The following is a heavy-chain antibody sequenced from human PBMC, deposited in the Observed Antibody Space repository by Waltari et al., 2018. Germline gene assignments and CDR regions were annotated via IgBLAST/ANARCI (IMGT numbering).Heavy chain of an antibody. Sequence: EVQLVQSGAEVKKPGESLKISCKGSGYSFTSYWIGWVRQMPGKGLEWMGITCPGDSGTPSSPSIPGPVTISAHKSISTAYLQWSSLKASDTAMYYCARGSPREQWLPENWFDPWGQGTLVTVSS. CDR2: TCPGDSGT. CDR3: ARGSPREQWLPENWFDP. D-gene: IGHD6-19*01. J-gene: IGHJ5*02. CDR1: GYSFTSYW. V-gene: IGHV5-51*01.